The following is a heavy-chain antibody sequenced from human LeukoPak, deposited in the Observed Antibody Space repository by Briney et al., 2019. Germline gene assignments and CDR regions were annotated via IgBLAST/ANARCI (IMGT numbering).Heavy chain of an antibody. D-gene: IGHD3-22*01. CDR1: GHSFTSYW. Sequence: GESLKISCKGSGHSFTSYWIGWVRQMPGKGLEWMGFIYPGDSDTRYSPSFQGQVTISADKSISTAYLQWSSLKASDTAMYYCARQGVVATYGMDVWGQGTTVTVSS. CDR2: IYPGDSDT. CDR3: ARQGVVATYGMDV. V-gene: IGHV5-51*01. J-gene: IGHJ6*02.